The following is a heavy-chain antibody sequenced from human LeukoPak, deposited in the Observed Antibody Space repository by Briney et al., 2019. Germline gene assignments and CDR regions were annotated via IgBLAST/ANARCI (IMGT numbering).Heavy chain of an antibody. V-gene: IGHV3-23*01. CDR1: GFTFNNYA. CDR3: ARVTVAYYFDY. D-gene: IGHD5-12*01. CDR2: ISGRGGNT. Sequence: GGSLRLSCATSGFTFNNYAMSWVRQAPGKGLEWVSAISGRGGNTYYADSVQGRFTISRDNSKNTLYLQMSSLRAEDTAVYYCARVTVAYYFDYWGQGTLVTVSS. J-gene: IGHJ4*02.